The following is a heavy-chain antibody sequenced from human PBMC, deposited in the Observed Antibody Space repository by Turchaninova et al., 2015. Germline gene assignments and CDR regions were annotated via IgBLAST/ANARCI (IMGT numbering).Heavy chain of an antibody. CDR1: GGSISSYY. J-gene: IGHJ4*02. CDR3: ARGDHYAPYVDF. Sequence: QVQLQESGPGLVKPSETLSLTCTVSGGSISSYYWNWIRQSPGKGLEWVGSIYYTGSTNFNPSLKSRVTLSIDTSKSQFSLNLSSVTAADTAVYYWARGDHYAPYVDFWGQGTLVTVSS. V-gene: IGHV4-59*01. CDR2: IYYTGST. D-gene: IGHD2-2*01.